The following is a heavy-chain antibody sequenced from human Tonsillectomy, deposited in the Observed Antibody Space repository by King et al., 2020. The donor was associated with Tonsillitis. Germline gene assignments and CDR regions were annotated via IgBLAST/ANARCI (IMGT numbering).Heavy chain of an antibody. D-gene: IGHD2-2*01. Sequence: QLQESGPGLVKPSETLSLTCTVSGGSISSYYWSWIRQPPGKGLEWIGYIYYSGSTNYNPSLKSRVTISVDTSKNQFSPKLSSVTAADTAVYYCARGAYCSSTSCYSGAFEIWGQGTMVTVSS. CDR2: IYYSGST. J-gene: IGHJ3*02. CDR3: ARGAYCSSTSCYSGAFEI. CDR1: GGSISSYY. V-gene: IGHV4-59*01.